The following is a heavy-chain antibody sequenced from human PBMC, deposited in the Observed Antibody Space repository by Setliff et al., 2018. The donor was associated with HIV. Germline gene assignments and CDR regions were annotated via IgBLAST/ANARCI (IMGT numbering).Heavy chain of an antibody. J-gene: IGHJ4*02. CDR1: GYGFTAYY. CDR3: ARETENDGFGY. D-gene: IGHD1-1*01. Sequence: GASVKVSCKASGYGFTAYYMHWVRQAPGQGLEWMGWINPHSGGTNYAQKFQGRATMTRDTSINTAYMELTRLGSDDTAVYFCARETENDGFGYWGQGTLVTVSS. V-gene: IGHV1-2*02. CDR2: INPHSGGT.